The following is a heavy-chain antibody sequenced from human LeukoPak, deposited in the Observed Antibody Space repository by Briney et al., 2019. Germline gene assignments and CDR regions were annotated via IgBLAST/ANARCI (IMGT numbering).Heavy chain of an antibody. V-gene: IGHV3-11*01. J-gene: IGHJ4*02. Sequence: GESLRLSCAASGFTFRDYYMSWIRQAPGKGLEWVSYIGTGGTPIDYADSVKGRFTISRDDAKSSLYLQMNNVRAEDTASYYCARIYGGYWGQGALVSVSS. D-gene: IGHD3-16*01. CDR1: GFTFRDYY. CDR3: ARIYGGY. CDR2: IGTGGTPI.